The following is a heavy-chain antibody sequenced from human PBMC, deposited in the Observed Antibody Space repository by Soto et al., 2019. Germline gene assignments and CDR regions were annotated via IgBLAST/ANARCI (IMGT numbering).Heavy chain of an antibody. CDR2: IYYSGST. CDR1: GGSIGSSSYY. D-gene: IGHD3-16*01. CDR3: AGMGASIDLWFDP. V-gene: IGHV4-39*01. J-gene: IGHJ5*02. Sequence: SETLSLTCTVSGGSIGSSSYYWGWIRQPPGKGLEWIGSIYYSGSTYYNPSLKSRVTISVDTSKNQFSLKLSSVTAADTAVYYCAGMGASIDLWFDPWGQGTLVTVSS.